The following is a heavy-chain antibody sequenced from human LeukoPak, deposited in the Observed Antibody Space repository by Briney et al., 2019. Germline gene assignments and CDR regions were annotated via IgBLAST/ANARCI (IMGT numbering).Heavy chain of an antibody. CDR3: VRDFRSADY. J-gene: IGHJ4*02. CDR1: GFTFSTYC. V-gene: IGHV3-74*01. CDR2: ICPDGTVT. Sequence: GGSLRLTCAASGFTFSTYCMHWVRQAPGKGPMWVSRICPDGTVTNYADSVKARFIISRDNARNTVYLQMNSLRVEDTAVYYCVRDFRSADYWGQGTLVTVSS.